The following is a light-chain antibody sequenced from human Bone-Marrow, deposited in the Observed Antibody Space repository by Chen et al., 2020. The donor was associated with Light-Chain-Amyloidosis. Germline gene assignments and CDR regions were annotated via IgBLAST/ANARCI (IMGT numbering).Light chain of an antibody. V-gene: IGLV3-25*03. CDR2: RDT. J-gene: IGLJ2*01. CDR1: DLPTKY. Sequence: SYELTQPPSVSVSPGQTARITCSGDDLPTKYAYWYQQKPGQAPMLVIHRDTERPSGISERFSGSSSGTTATLTISGVQAEDEADYHCQSADSSGTDEVIFGGGPKLTVL. CDR3: QSADSSGTDEVI.